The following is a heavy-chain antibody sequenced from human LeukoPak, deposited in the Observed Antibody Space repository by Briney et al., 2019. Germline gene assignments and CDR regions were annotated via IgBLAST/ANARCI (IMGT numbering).Heavy chain of an antibody. Sequence: ASLKDSCKPPGYTSIRYYMHSVRHTLGQGLGWMGIINPSGGSTSYAQKFQGRVTMTRDTSTSTVYMKVSSLRSEDTAVYYCARASSNCGGDCYYFDYWGQGTLVTVSS. V-gene: IGHV1-46*03. J-gene: IGHJ4*02. CDR2: INPSGGST. D-gene: IGHD2-21*02. CDR1: GYTSIRYY. CDR3: ARASSNCGGDCYYFDY.